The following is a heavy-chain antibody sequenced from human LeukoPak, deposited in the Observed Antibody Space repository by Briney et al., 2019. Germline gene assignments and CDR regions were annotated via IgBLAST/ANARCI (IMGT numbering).Heavy chain of an antibody. CDR1: GDSVSSNSVT. CDR3: ARRLTQYDCFDP. Sequence: QTLSLTCAISGDSVSSNSVTWNWIMQSPARGLEWLVRTYYRSTWYNDYAVSVRGRITVNPDTSKNQFSLHLNSVTPEDTAVYYCARRLTQYDCFDPWGQGILVTVSS. V-gene: IGHV6-1*01. J-gene: IGHJ5*02. D-gene: IGHD2-2*01. CDR2: TYYRSTWYN.